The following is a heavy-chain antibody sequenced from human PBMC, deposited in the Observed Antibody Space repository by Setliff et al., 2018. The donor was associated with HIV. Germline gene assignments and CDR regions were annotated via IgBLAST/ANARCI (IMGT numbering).Heavy chain of an antibody. CDR3: AGCITGTTHWFDP. CDR1: GYTFTSYY. D-gene: IGHD1-20*01. Sequence: ASVKVSCKASGYTFTSYYLHWVRQAPGQGLEWMGLINPSGGSTTYAQKFLGRVTLTRDTSTSTIYMELSSVTAADTAVYYCAGCITGTTHWFDPWGQGTLVTVSS. J-gene: IGHJ5*02. CDR2: INPSGGST. V-gene: IGHV1-46*01.